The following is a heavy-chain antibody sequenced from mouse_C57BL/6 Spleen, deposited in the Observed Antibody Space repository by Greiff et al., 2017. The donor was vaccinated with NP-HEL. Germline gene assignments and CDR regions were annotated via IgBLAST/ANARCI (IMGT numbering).Heavy chain of an antibody. CDR2: ISYDGSN. J-gene: IGHJ3*01. CDR1: GYSITSGYY. CDR3: ARGKWSYDGYFPWFAY. D-gene: IGHD2-3*01. Sequence: EVKLQESGPGLVKPSQSLSLTCSVTGYSITSGYYWNWIRQFPGNKLEWMGYISYDGSNNYNPSLKNRISITRDTSKNPFFLKLNSVTTEDTATYYCARGKWSYDGYFPWFAYWGQGTLVTVSA. V-gene: IGHV3-6*01.